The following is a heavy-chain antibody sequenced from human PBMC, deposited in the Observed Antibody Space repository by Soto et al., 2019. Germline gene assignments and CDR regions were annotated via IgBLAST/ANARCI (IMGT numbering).Heavy chain of an antibody. CDR2: IWYDGSNK. V-gene: IGHV3-33*01. CDR3: ARDLVYYYYAMDV. Sequence: QVQLVESGGGVVQPGRSLRLSCAASGFTFSAYGMHWVRQAPGKGLEWVAVIWYDGSNKYYGDTVKGRFTISRDNSKKTLYLQMIRLGAEDTAVCYCARDLVYYYYAMDVWGQGTTVTVSS. CDR1: GFTFSAYG. J-gene: IGHJ6*02.